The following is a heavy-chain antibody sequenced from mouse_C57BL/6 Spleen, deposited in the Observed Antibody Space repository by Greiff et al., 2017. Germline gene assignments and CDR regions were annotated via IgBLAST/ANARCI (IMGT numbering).Heavy chain of an antibody. CDR1: GFSLTSYA. CDR2: IWTGGGT. CDR3: ARKPSVYGSSRDYAMDY. D-gene: IGHD1-1*01. V-gene: IGHV2-9-1*01. J-gene: IGHJ4*01. Sequence: VKVVESGPGLVAPSQSLSITCTVSGFSLTSYAISWVRQPPGKGLEWLGVIWTGGGTNYNSALKSRLSISKDNSKSQVFLKMNSLQTDDTARYYCARKPSVYGSSRDYAMDYWGQGTSVTVSS.